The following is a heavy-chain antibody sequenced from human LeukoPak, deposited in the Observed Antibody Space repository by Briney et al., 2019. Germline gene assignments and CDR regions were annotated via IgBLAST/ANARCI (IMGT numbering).Heavy chain of an antibody. D-gene: IGHD2-15*01. CDR2: ISISGGTT. CDR1: GFTFSSYA. CDR3: AKDRCSGISCSIDY. V-gene: IGHV3-23*01. J-gene: IGHJ4*02. Sequence: GGSLRLSCAASGFTFSSYAMTWVRQSPGKGLEWVSVISISGGTTYYADSVKGRFTISRDNSKNTLYLEMNSLRAEDTAVYYCAKDRCSGISCSIDYWGQGTLVTVSS.